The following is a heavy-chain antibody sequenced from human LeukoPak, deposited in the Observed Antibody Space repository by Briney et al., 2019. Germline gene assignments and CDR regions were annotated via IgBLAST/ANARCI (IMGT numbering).Heavy chain of an antibody. V-gene: IGHV4-61*02. CDR3: ARATLQYSSGYYYYYMDV. Sequence: SETLSLTCTVSGGSISTGSNYWSWIRQPAGKGLEWIGRIYTSGSTNYNPSLKSRVTISEDTSKNQISLKLSSVTAADTAVYYCARATLQYSSGYYYYYMDVWGKGTMVTISS. D-gene: IGHD6-19*01. CDR1: GGSISTGSNY. CDR2: IYTSGST. J-gene: IGHJ6*03.